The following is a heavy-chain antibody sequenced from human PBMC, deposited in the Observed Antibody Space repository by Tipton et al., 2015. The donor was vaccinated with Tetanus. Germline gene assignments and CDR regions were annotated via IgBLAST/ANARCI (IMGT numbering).Heavy chain of an antibody. J-gene: IGHJ4*02. Sequence: GLVKPSQTLSLTCTVSGGSISSGGYYWSWIRQHPGKGLEWIGDIYNSGSSYYNPSLKSRVTISVDTSKNQFSLKLNSVTAAVPAVYYCARDQARGARGWNYFDSWGQGSLVTVSS. CDR1: GGSISSGGYY. CDR3: ARDQARGARGWNYFDS. D-gene: IGHD6-6*01. CDR2: IYNSGSS. V-gene: IGHV4-31*03.